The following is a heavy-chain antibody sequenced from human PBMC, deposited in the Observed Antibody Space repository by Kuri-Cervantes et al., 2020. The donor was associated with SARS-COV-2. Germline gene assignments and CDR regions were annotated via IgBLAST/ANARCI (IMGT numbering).Heavy chain of an antibody. V-gene: IGHV3-21*01. CDR1: GFTFSSYS. CDR2: ISGSSSYI. D-gene: IGHD2-21*01. Sequence: GGSLRLSCADSGFTFSSYSMNWVRQAPGKGLEWVSYISGSSSYIYYADSLKGRFTISRDNAKNSLHLQMNSLRAEDTAVYYCARADLSDFAFDIWGQGTMVTVSS. J-gene: IGHJ3*02. CDR3: ARADLSDFAFDI.